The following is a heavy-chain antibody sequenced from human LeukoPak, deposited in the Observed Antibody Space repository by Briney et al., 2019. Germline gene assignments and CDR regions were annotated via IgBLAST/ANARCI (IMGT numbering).Heavy chain of an antibody. CDR2: IYYTGRT. CDR3: ARDVPYSSSSPWFDP. Sequence: SETLSLTCTVSGDSISNTNFYWSWIRQPPGKGLEWIAYIYYTGRTYYNPSLKSRVTISLDTSKNQFSLKLSSVTAADTAVYYCARDVPYSSSSPWFDPWGQGTLVTVSS. V-gene: IGHV4-30-4*01. J-gene: IGHJ5*02. CDR1: GDSISNTNFY. D-gene: IGHD6-6*01.